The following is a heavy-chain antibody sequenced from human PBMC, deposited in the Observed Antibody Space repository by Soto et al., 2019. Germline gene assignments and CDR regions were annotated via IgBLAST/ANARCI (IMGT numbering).Heavy chain of an antibody. CDR1: GFTFSDYY. CDR3: ARDSREVTIFGVVTSDAFDI. CDR2: ISSSSSYT. Sequence: QVQLVESGGGLVKPGGSLRLSCAASGFTFSDYYMSWIRQAPGKGLEWVSYISSSSSYTNYADPVKGRFTISKDNAKNSLYLQMNSLRAEDTAVYYCARDSREVTIFGVVTSDAFDIWGQGTMVTVSS. D-gene: IGHD3-3*01. J-gene: IGHJ3*02. V-gene: IGHV3-11*06.